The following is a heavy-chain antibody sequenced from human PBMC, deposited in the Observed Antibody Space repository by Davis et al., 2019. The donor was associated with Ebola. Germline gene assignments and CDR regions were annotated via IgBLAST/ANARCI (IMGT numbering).Heavy chain of an antibody. J-gene: IGHJ4*02. V-gene: IGHV3-53*05. CDR3: AKEGASCGGDCYSLSDS. D-gene: IGHD2-21*02. CDR1: GFTVSSNY. Sequence: GGSLRLSCAASGFTVSSNYMSWVRQAPGKGLEWVSVIYSGGSTYYADSVKGRFTISRDNSKDTLYLQMNSLRPEDTAVYYCAKEGASCGGDCYSLSDSWGQGTLVTVSS. CDR2: IYSGGST.